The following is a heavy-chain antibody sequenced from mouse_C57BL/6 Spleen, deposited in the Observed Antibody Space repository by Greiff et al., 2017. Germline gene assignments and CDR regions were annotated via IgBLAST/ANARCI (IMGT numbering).Heavy chain of an antibody. V-gene: IGHV5-6*01. CDR1: GFTFSSYG. Sequence: EVQLVESGGDLVKPGGSLKLSCAASGFTFSSYGMSWVRQTPDKRLEWVATISSGGSYTYYPDSVKGRFTISRDNAKNTLYLQMSSLKSEDTAMYYGARHSTTVVEGYFDVWGTGTTVTVSS. J-gene: IGHJ1*03. CDR2: ISSGGSYT. CDR3: ARHSTTVVEGYFDV. D-gene: IGHD1-1*01.